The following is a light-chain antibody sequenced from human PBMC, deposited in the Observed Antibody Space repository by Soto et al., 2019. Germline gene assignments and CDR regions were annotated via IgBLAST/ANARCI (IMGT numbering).Light chain of an antibody. CDR2: EVS. CDR1: SSDVGNYNY. J-gene: IGLJ1*01. V-gene: IGLV2-14*01. CDR3: SSYTSSSNYV. Sequence: QSVLTRPASVSGSPGQSITISCTGTSSDVGNYNYVPWYQQHPAKAPKLMIFEVSNRPSGISSRFSGSKSGNTASLTISGLQAEDEADYYCSSYTSSSNYVFGTGTKVTVL.